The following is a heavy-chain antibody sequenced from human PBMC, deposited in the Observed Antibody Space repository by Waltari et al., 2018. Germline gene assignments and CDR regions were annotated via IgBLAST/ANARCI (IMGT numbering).Heavy chain of an antibody. CDR3: ARNIVEGSRDY. J-gene: IGHJ4*02. CDR1: GFTFSSYN. D-gene: IGHD2-15*01. V-gene: IGHV3-48*04. CDR2: ISSSGNTI. Sequence: EVQLVESGGGLVQPGGSLRLSCAASGFTFSSYNMYWVRQAPGKGLEWVSYISSSGNTIYYADSVKGRFTICRDNAKNSLYLQMNSLRADDTAVYSCARNIVEGSRDYWGQGTLVTVSS.